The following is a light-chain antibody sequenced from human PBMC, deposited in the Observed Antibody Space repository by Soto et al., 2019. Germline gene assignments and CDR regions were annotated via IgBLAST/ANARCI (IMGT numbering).Light chain of an antibody. CDR3: SSFAGGGNPVL. J-gene: IGLJ2*01. CDR1: SSNIGAGYD. Sequence: QSVLTQPPSVSGAPGQRVTISCTGSSSNIGAGYDVHWYQQLPGTAPKLLIYGNSNRPSGVPDRFSGSKSGTSASLAITGLQAEDEADYYCSSFAGGGNPVLLGGGTKLTVL. V-gene: IGLV1-40*01. CDR2: GNS.